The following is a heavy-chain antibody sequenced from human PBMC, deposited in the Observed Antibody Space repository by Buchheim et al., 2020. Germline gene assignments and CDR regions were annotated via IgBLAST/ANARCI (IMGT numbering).Heavy chain of an antibody. CDR1: GFTVSSNY. CDR3: ARDSSGDGGDFGYYFDY. V-gene: IGHV3-48*03. J-gene: IGHJ4*02. CDR2: IRNSGDLI. D-gene: IGHD2-21*02. Sequence: EVQLVESGGGLVQPGGSLRLSCAASGFTVSSNYMSWVRQAPGKGLEWVSYIRNSGDLIYYGDSVKGRFTISRDNAKNSLYLQMNSLRAEDTALYYCARDSSGDGGDFGYYFDYWGQGA.